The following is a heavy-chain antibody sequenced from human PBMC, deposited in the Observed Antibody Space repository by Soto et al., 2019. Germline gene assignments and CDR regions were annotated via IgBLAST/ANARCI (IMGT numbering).Heavy chain of an antibody. J-gene: IGHJ6*02. CDR1: GDSISNNNW. CDR2: IYHSGST. D-gene: IGHD3-16*01. V-gene: IGHV4-4*02. CDR3: ARARRGNDV. Sequence: QVQLQESGPGLVKPSGTLSLTCAVSGDSISNNNWWSWVRQPPTKGLEWIGEIYHSGSTNYNPSLKSRLTISVDKSRNQFSLKLITVTAADTAVYYCARARRGNDVWGQGTAVTVSS.